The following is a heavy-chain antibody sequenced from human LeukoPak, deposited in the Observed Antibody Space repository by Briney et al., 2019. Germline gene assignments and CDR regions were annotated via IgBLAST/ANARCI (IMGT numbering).Heavy chain of an antibody. CDR1: GFTFSSYA. D-gene: IGHD2-15*01. J-gene: IGHJ4*02. Sequence: GGSLRLSCAASGFTFSSYAMSWVRQAPGKGLEWVSAISGSGGSTYYADSVKGRFTISRDNSKNTLYLQMNSLRAEDTAVYYCAAPRLVEVVVAATFDYWGQGTLVTVSS. CDR2: ISGSGGST. CDR3: AAPRLVEVVVAATFDY. V-gene: IGHV3-23*01.